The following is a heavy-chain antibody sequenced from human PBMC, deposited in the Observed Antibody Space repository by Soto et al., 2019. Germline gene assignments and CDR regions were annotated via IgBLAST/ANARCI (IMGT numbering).Heavy chain of an antibody. CDR1: GFTFSDYY. Sequence: GGSLRLSCAASGFTFSDYYMSWIRQAPGKGLEWVSYISSSGSTIYYADSVKGRFTISRDNAKNSLYLQMNSLRAEDTAVYYCARDGPQGYYDSSGYYQGYWGQGTLVTVSS. CDR2: ISSSGSTI. D-gene: IGHD3-22*01. J-gene: IGHJ1*01. CDR3: ARDGPQGYYDSSGYYQGY. V-gene: IGHV3-11*01.